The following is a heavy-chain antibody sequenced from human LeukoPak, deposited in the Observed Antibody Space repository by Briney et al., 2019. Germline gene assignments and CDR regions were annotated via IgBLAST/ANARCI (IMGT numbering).Heavy chain of an antibody. J-gene: IGHJ6*03. CDR2: INTGGGDT. V-gene: IGHV3-23*01. CDR3: ARDRHTAMVYYYYYMDV. Sequence: GGSLRLSCAASGFTFSSHAMGWVRQAPGKGLEWVSVINTGGGDTYYAGSVKGRFTISRDNARNSLYLQMNSLRDEDTAVYYCARDRHTAMVYYYYYMDVWGTGTTVTVSS. D-gene: IGHD5-18*01. CDR1: GFTFSSHA.